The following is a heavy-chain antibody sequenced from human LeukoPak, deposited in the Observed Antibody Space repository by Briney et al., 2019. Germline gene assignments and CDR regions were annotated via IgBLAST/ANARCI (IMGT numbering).Heavy chain of an antibody. Sequence: SETLSLTCTVSGASISSDYWSWIRQPPGKGLEWIGYIYYSGSTNYNPSLKSQVTISVDTSKNQFSLKLTSVTAADTAVYYCARGYSSSWYLNWFDPWGQGTLVTVSS. CDR2: IYYSGST. V-gene: IGHV4-59*08. D-gene: IGHD6-13*01. CDR3: ARGYSSSWYLNWFDP. CDR1: GASISSDY. J-gene: IGHJ5*02.